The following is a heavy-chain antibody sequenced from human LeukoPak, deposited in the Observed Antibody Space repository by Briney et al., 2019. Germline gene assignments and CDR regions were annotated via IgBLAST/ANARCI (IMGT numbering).Heavy chain of an antibody. Sequence: PSETLSLTCTVSGGSISSYYWSWIRQPPGKGLEWIGYIYYSGSTNYNPSLKSRVTMSVDTSKNQFSLKLSSVTAADTAVYYCARGGPYSSSPLLDYWGQGTLVTVSS. V-gene: IGHV4-59*01. CDR1: GGSISSYY. CDR3: ARGGPYSSSPLLDY. D-gene: IGHD6-13*01. J-gene: IGHJ4*02. CDR2: IYYSGST.